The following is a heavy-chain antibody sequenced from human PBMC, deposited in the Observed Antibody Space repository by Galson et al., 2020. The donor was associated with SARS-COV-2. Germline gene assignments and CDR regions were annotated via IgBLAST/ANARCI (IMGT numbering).Heavy chain of an antibody. J-gene: IGHJ4*02. CDR2: ISYDGSNK. Sequence: GGSLRLSCAASGFTFSSYAMHWVRQAPGKGLEWVAVISYDGSNKYYADSVKGRFTISRDNSKNTLYLQMNSLRAEDTAEYYCARSIGSDLGVLYYVDYWGQGTLVTVAS. D-gene: IGHD3-22*01. CDR3: ARSIGSDLGVLYYVDY. V-gene: IGHV3-30*04. CDR1: GFTFSSYA.